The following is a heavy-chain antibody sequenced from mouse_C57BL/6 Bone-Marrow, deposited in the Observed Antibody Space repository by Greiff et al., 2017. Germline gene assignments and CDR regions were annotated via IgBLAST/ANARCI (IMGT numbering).Heavy chain of an antibody. J-gene: IGHJ4*01. CDR2: ISSGSSTI. CDR1: GFTFSDYG. Sequence: EVKLVESGGGLVKPGGSLKLSCAASGFTFSDYGMHWVRQAPEKGLEWVAYISSGSSTIYYADTVKGRFTISRDNAKNTLFLQMTSLRSEDTAMYYCARTGEDAMDYWGQGTSVTVSS. V-gene: IGHV5-17*01. CDR3: ARTGEDAMDY.